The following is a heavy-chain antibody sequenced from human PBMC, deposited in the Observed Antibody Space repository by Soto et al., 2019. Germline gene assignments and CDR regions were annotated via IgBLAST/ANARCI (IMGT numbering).Heavy chain of an antibody. Sequence: PGGSLRLSCEVSGFIFSMYSMSWVRQTPGKGLEWVAKIPQDGVDGHYADAVKGRFTISRDNGKNSLYLQMNNLRAEDTAVYYCARDHLILAAHDLCDGSDVWGRGAAVTVSS. J-gene: IGHJ6*02. V-gene: IGHV3-7*03. CDR3: ARDHLILAAHDLCDGSDV. CDR1: GFIFSMYS. D-gene: IGHD2-8*02. CDR2: IPQDGVDG.